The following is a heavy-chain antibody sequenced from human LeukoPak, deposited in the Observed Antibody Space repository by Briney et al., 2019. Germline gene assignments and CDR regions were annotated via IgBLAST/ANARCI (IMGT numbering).Heavy chain of an antibody. J-gene: IGHJ6*03. V-gene: IGHV3-48*04. D-gene: IGHD3-10*01. CDR2: ISSSSSTI. CDR3: ARLSAYYYGSYFYYYMDV. CDR1: GFTFSSYS. Sequence: PGGSLRLSCAASGFTFSSYSMNWVRQAPGKGLEWVSYISSSSSTIYYADSVKGRFTISRDNAKKSVYLHMSSLRAEDTALYYCARLSAYYYGSYFYYYMDVWGKGTTVTVSS.